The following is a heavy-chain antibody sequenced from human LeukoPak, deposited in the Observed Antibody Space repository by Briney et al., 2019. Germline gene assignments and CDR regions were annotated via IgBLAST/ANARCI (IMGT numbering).Heavy chain of an antibody. Sequence: SETLSLTCAVYGGSFSGYYWSWIRQPPGKGLEWIGYIYYSGSTNYNPSLKSRVTISVDTSKNQFSLRLNSVTAADTAVYYCARLSSGSSSWYDIDYWGQGTLVTVSS. CDR3: ARLSSGSSSWYDIDY. V-gene: IGHV4-59*08. CDR2: IYYSGST. J-gene: IGHJ4*02. CDR1: GGSFSGYY. D-gene: IGHD6-13*01.